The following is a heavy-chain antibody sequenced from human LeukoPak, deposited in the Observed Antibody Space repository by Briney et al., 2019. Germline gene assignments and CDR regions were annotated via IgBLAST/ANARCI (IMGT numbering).Heavy chain of an antibody. CDR2: IIPILGIA. J-gene: IGHJ4*02. D-gene: IGHD3-16*01. Sequence: SVKVSCKASGGTFSSYAISWVRQAPGQGLEWMGRIIPILGIANYAQKFQGRVTITADNSTSTAYMELSSLRSEDTAVYYCARGIYDYVWGRIDYWGQGTLVTVSS. V-gene: IGHV1-69*04. CDR1: GGTFSSYA. CDR3: ARGIYDYVWGRIDY.